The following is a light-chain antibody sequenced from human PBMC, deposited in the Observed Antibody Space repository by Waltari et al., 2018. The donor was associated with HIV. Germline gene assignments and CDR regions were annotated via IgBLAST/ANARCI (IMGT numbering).Light chain of an antibody. CDR3: HQYFSVFPVT. J-gene: IGKJ4*01. V-gene: IGKV4-1*01. CDR1: RSIFHPPNNKNY. Sequence: DIVMTQSPDSLTLSLGETATINCKSNRSIFHPPNNKNYLAWYQQKPGQAPRLLFYWASTRERGVPERFIGSGSVADFNLTITKVQADDVAMYFCHQYFSVFPVTFGGGTKVEIK. CDR2: WAS.